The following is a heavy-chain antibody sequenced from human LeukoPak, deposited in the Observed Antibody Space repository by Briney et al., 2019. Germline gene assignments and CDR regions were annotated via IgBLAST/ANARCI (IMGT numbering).Heavy chain of an antibody. CDR1: GFTFSSYA. CDR3: AKPYSGSYYFDY. CDR2: ISGSGGST. J-gene: IGHJ4*02. D-gene: IGHD1-26*01. Sequence: PGGSLRLSCAASGFTFSSYAMSWVRQAPGRGLEWVSGISGSGGSTYYADSVKGRFTISRDNSKNKVYLQMSSLRAEDTAVYYCAKPYSGSYYFDYWGQGTLVTVSS. V-gene: IGHV3-23*01.